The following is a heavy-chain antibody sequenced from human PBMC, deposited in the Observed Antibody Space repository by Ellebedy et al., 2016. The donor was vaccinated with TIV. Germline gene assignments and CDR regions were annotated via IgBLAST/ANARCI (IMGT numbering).Heavy chain of an antibody. J-gene: IGHJ6*02. D-gene: IGHD6-13*01. V-gene: IGHV1-46*01. CDR3: AREPAAAGGDFYYYYGMDV. CDR1: GYTFTSYY. CDR2: INPSGGST. Sequence: ASVKVSCKASGYTFTSYYMHWVRQAPGQGLEWMGIINPSGGSTSYAQKFQGRVTMTRDTSTSTVYMELSSLRSEDTAVYYCAREPAAAGGDFYYYYGMDVWGQGTTVTVSS.